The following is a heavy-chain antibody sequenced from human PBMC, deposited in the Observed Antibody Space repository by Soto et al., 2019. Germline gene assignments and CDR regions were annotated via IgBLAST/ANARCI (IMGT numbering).Heavy chain of an antibody. CDR3: ARGADDFWSGYYTWEVGDSHYYYYGMDV. D-gene: IGHD3-3*01. CDR2: ISAYNGNT. J-gene: IGHJ6*02. Sequence: ASVKVSCKASGYTFTSYGISWVRQAPGQGLEWMGWISAYNGNTNYAQKLQGRVTMTTDTSTSTAYMELRGLRSDDTAVYYCARGADDFWSGYYTWEVGDSHYYYYGMDVWGQGTTVTVSS. CDR1: GYTFTSYG. V-gene: IGHV1-18*01.